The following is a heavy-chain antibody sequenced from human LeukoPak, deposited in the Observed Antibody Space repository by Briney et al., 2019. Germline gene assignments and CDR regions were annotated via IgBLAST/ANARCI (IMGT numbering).Heavy chain of an antibody. D-gene: IGHD5-24*01. V-gene: IGHV4-34*01. Sequence: SETLSLTCAVHYGALSGYYWTWIRQSPGKGLEWIGEIHHSGASNYNAYLKSRVAISLDTSKNQFSLQLTSMSAADTAVYFCARGGGQRRSWLDLWGQGTLVSVTS. CDR1: YGALSGYY. J-gene: IGHJ5*02. CDR2: IHHSGAS. CDR3: ARGGGQRRSWLDL.